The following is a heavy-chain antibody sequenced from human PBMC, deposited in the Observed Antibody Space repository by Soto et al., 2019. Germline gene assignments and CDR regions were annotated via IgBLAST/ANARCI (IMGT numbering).Heavy chain of an antibody. J-gene: IGHJ6*02. D-gene: IGHD6-25*01. CDR2: IYYSGST. CDR1: GGSISSVGHY. Sequence: SETLSLTCSVSGGSISSVGHYWTWIRQQPGKGLEWIGYIYYSGSTDYNPSLKSRATISVDRSKNQFSLNLSSVTAAHTAIYYCARESGGYDSSTRYGLDVWGQGTTVTVSS. V-gene: IGHV4-31*03. CDR3: ARESGGYDSSTRYGLDV.